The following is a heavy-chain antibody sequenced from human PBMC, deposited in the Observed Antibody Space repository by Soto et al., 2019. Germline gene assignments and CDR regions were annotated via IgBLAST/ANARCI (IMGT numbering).Heavy chain of an antibody. Sequence: QVQLVESGGGVVQPGRCLRLSCAASGFTFSSYGMHWVRQAPGKGLEWVAVISYDGSNKYYSYSVNGRCTISRDNXXXXXXXXXXXXXXXXXXXXXXXXXXXXXXVVAXFDYWGQGTLVTVSS. D-gene: IGHD2-15*01. CDR1: GFTFSSYG. CDR3: XXXXXXXXVVAXFDY. CDR2: ISYDGSNK. J-gene: IGHJ4*02. V-gene: IGHV3-30*03.